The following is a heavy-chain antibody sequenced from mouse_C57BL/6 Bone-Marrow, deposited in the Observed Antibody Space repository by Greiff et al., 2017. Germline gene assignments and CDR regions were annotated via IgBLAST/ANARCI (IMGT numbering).Heavy chain of an antibody. V-gene: IGHV1-64*01. D-gene: IGHD1-1*01. CDR3: ERLRYYDREAIDY. Sequence: QVQLQQPGAELVKPGASVKLSCKASGYTFTSYWMHWVKQRPGQGLEWIGMIHPNSGSTNYNEKFKSKATLTVDKSSSTAYMQLSSQTSEDSAVYYCERLRYYDREAIDYGGQGTSVTVSS. CDR1: GYTFTSYW. CDR2: IHPNSGST. J-gene: IGHJ4*01.